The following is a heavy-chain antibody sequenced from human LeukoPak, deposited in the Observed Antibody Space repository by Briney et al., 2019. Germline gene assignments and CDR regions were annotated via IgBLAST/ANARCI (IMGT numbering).Heavy chain of an antibody. V-gene: IGHV4-59*01. D-gene: IGHD1-7*01. CDR3: ARDLTGTNY. Sequence: SETLSLTCTVSGGSISSYYWSWIRQPPGKGLEWIGYIYYSGSTNYNPSLKGRVTISVDTSKDQFSLKLSSVTAADTAVYYCARDLTGTNYWGQGTLVTVSS. CDR2: IYYSGST. J-gene: IGHJ4*02. CDR1: GGSISSYY.